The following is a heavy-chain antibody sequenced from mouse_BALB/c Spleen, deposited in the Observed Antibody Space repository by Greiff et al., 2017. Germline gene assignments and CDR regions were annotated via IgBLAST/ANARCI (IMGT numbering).Heavy chain of an antibody. J-gene: IGHJ2*01. Sequence: QVQLQQSGAELAKPGASVKMSCKASGYTFTSYWMHWVKQRPGQGLEWIGYINPSTGYTEYNQKFKDKATLTADKSSSTAYMQLSSLTSEDSAVYYCARSSLNYWGQGTTLTVSS. CDR3: ARSSLNY. V-gene: IGHV1-7*01. CDR2: INPSTGYT. CDR1: GYTFTSYW.